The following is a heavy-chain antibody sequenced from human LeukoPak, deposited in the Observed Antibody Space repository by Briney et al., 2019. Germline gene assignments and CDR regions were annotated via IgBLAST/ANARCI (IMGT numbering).Heavy chain of an antibody. D-gene: IGHD3-22*01. CDR3: VRGRSGFYFDY. CDR1: GFTFSSYA. Sequence: PGGSLRLSCAASGFTFSSYAMSWVRQAPGKGLEWVSGISGGAGSTYYADSVKGRFTISRDNAKNTLYVQMNSLRDEDTAVYYCVRGRSGFYFDYWGQGTLVTVSS. V-gene: IGHV3-23*01. J-gene: IGHJ4*02. CDR2: ISGGAGST.